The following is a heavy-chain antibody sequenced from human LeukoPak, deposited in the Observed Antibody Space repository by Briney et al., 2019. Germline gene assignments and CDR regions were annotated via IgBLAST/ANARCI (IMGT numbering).Heavy chain of an antibody. CDR2: ISDDGNRK. J-gene: IGHJ4*02. Sequence: GGSLRLSCAASGFTFSGYPIHWVRQAPGKGLEWVAVISDDGNRKYYADSVQGRFTISRDNSKNTLYLQMNSLRAEDTAVYFCVKDLSGYWTFDYWGQGTLVTVSS. D-gene: IGHD1-1*01. V-gene: IGHV3-30-3*02. CDR1: GFTFSGYP. CDR3: VKDLSGYWTFDY.